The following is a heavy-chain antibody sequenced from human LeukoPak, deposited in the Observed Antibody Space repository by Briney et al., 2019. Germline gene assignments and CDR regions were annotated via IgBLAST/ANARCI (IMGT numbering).Heavy chain of an antibody. V-gene: IGHV3-30*18. Sequence: SGGSLRLSCAASGFTFGSYGMHWVRQAPGKGLEWVAVISYDGSNKYYADSVKGRFTISRDNSKNTLYLQMNSLRAEDTAVYYCAKVSEYLRRYYYYGMDVWGQGTTVTVSS. D-gene: IGHD2-2*01. CDR3: AKVSEYLRRYYYYGMDV. J-gene: IGHJ6*02. CDR1: GFTFGSYG. CDR2: ISYDGSNK.